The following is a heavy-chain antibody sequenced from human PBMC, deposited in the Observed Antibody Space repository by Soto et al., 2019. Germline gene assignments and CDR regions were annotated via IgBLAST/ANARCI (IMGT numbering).Heavy chain of an antibody. D-gene: IGHD1-26*01. CDR3: ARDPSERSSDTYFDY. Sequence: PSETLSLTCTVSGVSITTNNWWSWVRQPPGKGLEWIGETYHSGNTNYNPSLKSRLTISVDNSKNQFSLELNSVTAADTAVYYCARDPSERSSDTYFDYWGQGILVTVSS. J-gene: IGHJ4*02. CDR2: TYHSGNT. V-gene: IGHV4-4*02. CDR1: GVSITTNNW.